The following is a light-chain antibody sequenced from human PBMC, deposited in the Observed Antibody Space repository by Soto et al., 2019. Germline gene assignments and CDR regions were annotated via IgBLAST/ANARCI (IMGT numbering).Light chain of an antibody. CDR2: EVN. CDR3: SSYTSLRTVV. CDR1: SSDVGNYNY. J-gene: IGLJ2*01. V-gene: IGLV2-14*01. Sequence: QSVLTQPASVSGSPRQSITISCTGTSSDVGNYNYVSWYQQHPGQAPKLMIYEVNTRPSGVSNRFSGSKSGNTASLTISGLQADDEADYYCSSYTSLRTVVFGGGTKLTVL.